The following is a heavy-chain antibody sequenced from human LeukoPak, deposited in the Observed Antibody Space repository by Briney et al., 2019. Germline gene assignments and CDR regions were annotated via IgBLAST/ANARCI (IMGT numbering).Heavy chain of an antibody. V-gene: IGHV1-46*01. J-gene: IGHJ4*02. D-gene: IGHD6-19*01. CDR1: GYTFTSYY. CDR3: ARALAVAGPDY. Sequence: GASVKVSCKASGYTFTSYYMHWVRQAPGQGLEWMGIINPCGGSTSYAQKFQGRVTMTRDTSTSTVYMELSSLRSEDTAVYYCARALAVAGPDYWGQGTLVTVSS. CDR2: INPCGGST.